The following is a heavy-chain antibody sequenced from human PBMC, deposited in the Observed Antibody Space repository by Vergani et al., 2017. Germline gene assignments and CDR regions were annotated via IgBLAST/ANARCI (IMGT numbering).Heavy chain of an antibody. CDR1: GFSFSGYW. D-gene: IGHD5-12*01. Sequence: EVQLVESGGGLIHPGGSLRLSCEGSGFSFSGYWMNWVRQSPEKGLVWVSRIKSDGSITNYADSVKGRFTISRDNAKNTVYLEMNSLRGDDTAIYYCVRARCSGPCFMSNWFDSWVQGTLVTVSS. CDR2: IKSDGSIT. J-gene: IGHJ5*01. CDR3: VRARCSGPCFMSNWFDS. V-gene: IGHV3-74*01.